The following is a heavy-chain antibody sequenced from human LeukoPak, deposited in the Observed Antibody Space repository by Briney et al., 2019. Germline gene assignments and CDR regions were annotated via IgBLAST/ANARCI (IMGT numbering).Heavy chain of an antibody. CDR1: GFTFSSYA. V-gene: IGHV3-48*04. CDR3: ARDRAITMVRGVMGFDP. J-gene: IGHJ5*02. Sequence: GGSLRLSCAASGFTFSSYAMSWVRQAPGKGLGWVSYISSSGSTIYYADSVKGRFTISRDNAKNSLYLQMNSLRAEDTAVYYCARDRAITMVRGVMGFDPWGQGTLVTVSS. D-gene: IGHD3-10*01. CDR2: ISSSGSTI.